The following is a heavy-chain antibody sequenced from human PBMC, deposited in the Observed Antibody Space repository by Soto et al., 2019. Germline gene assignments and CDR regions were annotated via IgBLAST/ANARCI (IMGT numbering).Heavy chain of an antibody. J-gene: IGHJ5*02. CDR2: ISHSGTS. CDR1: AYSISSGYY. CDR3: ARASGGHTGWGHWSDP. Sequence: SVTLSLPCSVSAYSISSGYYWSWIRQTPAKGLQWIGSISHSGTSFYNASLRSPVTIPMATPNNLFTLKLNPPTATVTPVHSRARASGGHTGWGHWSDPWHQRTMVTASS. D-gene: IGHD2-21*02. V-gene: IGHV4-38-2*02.